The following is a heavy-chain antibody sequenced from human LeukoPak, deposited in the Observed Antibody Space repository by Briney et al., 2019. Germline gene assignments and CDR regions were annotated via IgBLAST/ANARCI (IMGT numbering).Heavy chain of an antibody. V-gene: IGHV4-39*07. CDR1: GGSISSSSYY. CDR3: ARVNYGDYSYYYYYMDV. CDR2: TYYSGST. J-gene: IGHJ6*03. Sequence: SETLSLTCTVSGGSISSSSYYWGWIRQPPGKGLEWIGSTYYSGSTYYNPSLKSRVTISVDTSKNQFSLKLSSVTAADTAVYYCARVNYGDYSYYYYYMDVWGKGTTVTVSS. D-gene: IGHD4-17*01.